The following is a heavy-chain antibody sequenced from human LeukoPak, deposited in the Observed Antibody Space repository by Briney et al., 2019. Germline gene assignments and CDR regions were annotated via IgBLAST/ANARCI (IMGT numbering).Heavy chain of an antibody. D-gene: IGHD1-1*01. V-gene: IGHV1-46*01. Sequence: ASVKVSCKASGYTFTSYYMHWVRQAPGQGLEWMGIINPSGGSTSYAQKFQGRVTMTRNTSISIAYMELSSLRSEDTAVYYCARAANWHDDDWFDPWGQGTLVTVSS. CDR3: ARAANWHDDDWFDP. CDR2: INPSGGST. J-gene: IGHJ5*02. CDR1: GYTFTSYY.